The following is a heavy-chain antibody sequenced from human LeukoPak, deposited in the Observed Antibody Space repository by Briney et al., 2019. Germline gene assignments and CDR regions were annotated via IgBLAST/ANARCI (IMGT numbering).Heavy chain of an antibody. CDR3: TTDLYYYGPDY. CDR2: IKSKTDGGTT. Sequence: PGGSLRLSCAASGFTFSNAWMSWVRQAPGKGLEWVGRIKSKTDGGTTDYAAPAKGRFTISRDDSKNTLYLQMNSLKTEDTAVYYCTTDLYYYGPDYWGQGTLVTVSS. J-gene: IGHJ4*02. D-gene: IGHD3-10*01. V-gene: IGHV3-15*01. CDR1: GFTFSNAW.